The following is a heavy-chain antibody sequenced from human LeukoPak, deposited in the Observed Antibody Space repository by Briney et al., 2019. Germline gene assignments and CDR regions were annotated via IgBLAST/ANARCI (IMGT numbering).Heavy chain of an antibody. D-gene: IGHD3-16*01. J-gene: IGHJ4*02. CDR1: GDGVSSNSAA. CDR2: TYYRSKWYN. V-gene: IGHV6-1*01. CDR3: TREAVWGTSDY. Sequence: SQTLSLTCAISGDGVSSNSAAWNWLRQSPSRGFEWLGSTYYRSKWYNDYAVSVKSRITINPDTSRNQFSLHLNSVTPEDTAVYYCTREAVWGTSDYWAQGTLVTVSS.